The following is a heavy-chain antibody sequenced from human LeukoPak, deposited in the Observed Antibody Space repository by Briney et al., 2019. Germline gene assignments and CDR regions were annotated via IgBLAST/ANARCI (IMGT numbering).Heavy chain of an antibody. CDR1: GYTFTSYD. J-gene: IGHJ6*03. D-gene: IGHD2/OR15-2a*01. Sequence: GASVKVSCKASGYTFTSYDINWARQATGQGLEWMGWMNPNSGNTGYAQKFQGRVTMTRNTSISTAYMELSSLRSEDTAVYYCARGCHFLPFNYYYYYYMDVWGKGTTVTVSS. CDR2: MNPNSGNT. CDR3: ARGCHFLPFNYYYYYYMDV. V-gene: IGHV1-8*01.